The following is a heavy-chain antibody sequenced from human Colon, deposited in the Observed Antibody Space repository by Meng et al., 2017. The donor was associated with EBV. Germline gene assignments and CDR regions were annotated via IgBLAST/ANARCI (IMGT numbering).Heavy chain of an antibody. Sequence: QVQRVQYGAKVKKPGASVKVFCKASGYTFTSYGSSWVRQAPGQGLEWMGWISGYNGNTNYAQKLQGRVTMTTDTSTSTAYMELRSLRSDDTAVYYCAREADGATFDYWGQGTLVTVSS. CDR3: AREADGATFDY. J-gene: IGHJ4*02. CDR2: ISGYNGNT. V-gene: IGHV1-18*01. D-gene: IGHD1-26*01. CDR1: GYTFTSYG.